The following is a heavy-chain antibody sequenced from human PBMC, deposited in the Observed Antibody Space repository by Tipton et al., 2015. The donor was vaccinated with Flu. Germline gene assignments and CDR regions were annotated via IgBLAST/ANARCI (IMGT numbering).Heavy chain of an antibody. CDR1: GFSSTTAYY. V-gene: IGHV4-38-2*01. CDR2: IDRSGNT. J-gene: IGHJ4*02. Sequence: TLSLTCSVSGFSSTTAYYWAWIRQPPGKGLEWIGTIDRSGNTHYNPSLESRVSVSLDTSKDQFSLNLRSVTAADSAVYYCAAYSYDTSGPIFDIWGQGALVTVSS. CDR3: AAYSYDTSGPIFDI. D-gene: IGHD3-22*01.